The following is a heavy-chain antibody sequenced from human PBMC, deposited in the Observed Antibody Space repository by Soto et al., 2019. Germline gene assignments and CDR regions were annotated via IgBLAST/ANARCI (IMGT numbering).Heavy chain of an antibody. CDR3: AKDPMVTQGIDY. D-gene: IGHD5-18*01. J-gene: IGHJ4*02. V-gene: IGHV3-23*01. CDR1: GFTFSSYG. CDR2: ISGSGGST. Sequence: GGSLRLCCASSGFTFSSYGMSWVRQAPGKGLEWVSAISGSGGSTYYADSVKGRFTISRDNSKNTLYLQMNSLRAEDTAVYYCAKDPMVTQGIDYWGQGTLVTVSS.